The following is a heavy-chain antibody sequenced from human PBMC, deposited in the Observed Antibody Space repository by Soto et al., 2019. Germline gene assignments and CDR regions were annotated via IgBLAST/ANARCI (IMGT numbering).Heavy chain of an antibody. D-gene: IGHD3-10*01. CDR2: ISSSSSYI. CDR1: GFTFSSYS. J-gene: IGHJ6*02. CDR3: ARALFVDTMVRGVIIPSEYYSIDV. V-gene: IGHV3-21*01. Sequence: EVQLVESGGGLVKPGGSLRLSCAASGFTFSSYSMNWVRQAPGKGLEWVSSISSSSSYIYYAASVKGRFTISRDNANNWLYVEMNRLSAGGTAVYYCARALFVDTMVRGVIIPSEYYSIDVWSHGTTVTVS.